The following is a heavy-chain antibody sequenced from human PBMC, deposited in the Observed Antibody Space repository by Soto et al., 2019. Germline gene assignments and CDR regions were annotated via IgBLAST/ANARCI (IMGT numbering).Heavy chain of an antibody. V-gene: IGHV1-45*02. J-gene: IGHJ6*02. CDR3: ARSSYYGSDTYTDYGVVV. D-gene: IGHD3-10*01. Sequence: QMHLVQSGAEVKRTGSSVKISCKASGYTFTYVYLHWVRQAPGQSLEWMGCITPYNGNTRYAQKFQDRVTITRDGSLTVFLELSSLRSEYTAIYYCARSSYYGSDTYTDYGVVVWGQGTTVTVSS. CDR2: ITPYNGNT. CDR1: GYTFTYVY.